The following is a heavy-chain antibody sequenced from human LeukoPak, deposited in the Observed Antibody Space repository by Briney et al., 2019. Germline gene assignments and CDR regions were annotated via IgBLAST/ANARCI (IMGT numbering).Heavy chain of an antibody. V-gene: IGHV3-74*01. CDR2: INSNGTSI. J-gene: IGHJ4*02. CDR1: GFTFSSYW. D-gene: IGHD6-25*01. CDR3: AGGGSIVAAGY. Sequence: GGSLRLSCAASGFTFSSYWMHWVRQAPGKGLVWVSRINSNGTSINYADSVKGRFTVSRDNAKNTLYLQMNSLRAEDTAVYYCAGGGSIVAAGYWGQGTLVTVSS.